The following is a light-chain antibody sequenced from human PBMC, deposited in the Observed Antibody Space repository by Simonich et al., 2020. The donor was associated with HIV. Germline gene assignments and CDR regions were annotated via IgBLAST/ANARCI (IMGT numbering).Light chain of an antibody. CDR2: WAS. CDR1: QSVLYSSNNTNY. Sequence: DIVMTQSPDSLAVSLGERATINCKSSQSVLYSSNNTNYLAWYQQKPGQPPKLIMYWASTRESGVPDRCSGSGSGTDFTLTISSLQAEDVAVYFCQQCHSHPHTFGQGTKLEIK. V-gene: IGKV4-1*01. J-gene: IGKJ2*01. CDR3: QQCHSHPHT.